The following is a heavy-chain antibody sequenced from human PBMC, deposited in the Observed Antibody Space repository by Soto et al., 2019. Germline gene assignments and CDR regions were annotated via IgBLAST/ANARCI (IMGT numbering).Heavy chain of an antibody. Sequence: ASVKVSCKASGYIFINYGITWVRQAPGQGLEWMGWISGYNGNTKYADKLQGRVTMTTDTSTTTAYMELRSLRSDDTAVYYCASDEVPAANWRDRCGKGTMVTVYS. CDR1: GYIFINYG. CDR3: ASDEVPAANWRDR. V-gene: IGHV1-18*01. CDR2: ISGYNGNT. D-gene: IGHD2-2*01. J-gene: IGHJ5*02.